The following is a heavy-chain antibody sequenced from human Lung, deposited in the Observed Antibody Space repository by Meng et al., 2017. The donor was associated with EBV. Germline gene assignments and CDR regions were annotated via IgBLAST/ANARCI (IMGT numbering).Heavy chain of an antibody. CDR1: VFPSTVSV. Sequence: VTTPVDVRTAPCNVSVFPSTVSVIHWERQALGQGLDWSFRIYPNSGGTSDAQQFQGRGPITRDTSISTAYMELSRLRSDDTAVYYCARDTSNWFDPWGQGTLVTVSS. J-gene: IGHJ5*02. CDR2: IYPNSGGT. CDR3: ARDTSNWFDP. V-gene: IGHV1-2*06.